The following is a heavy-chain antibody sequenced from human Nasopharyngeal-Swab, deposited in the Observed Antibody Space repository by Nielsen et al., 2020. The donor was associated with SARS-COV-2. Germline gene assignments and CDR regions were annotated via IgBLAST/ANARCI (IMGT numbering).Heavy chain of an antibody. CDR3: VKDHRHSSGYYYYGMDV. J-gene: IGHJ6*02. Sequence: GESLKISCAASGFTVSSYAMHWVRQAPGKGLEYVSAISSNGGSTYYADSVKGRFTISRDNSKNTLYLQMSSLRAEDTAVYYCVKDHRHSSGYYYYGMDVWGQGTTVTVSS. V-gene: IGHV3-64D*06. CDR2: ISSNGGST. D-gene: IGHD3-22*01. CDR1: GFTVSSYA.